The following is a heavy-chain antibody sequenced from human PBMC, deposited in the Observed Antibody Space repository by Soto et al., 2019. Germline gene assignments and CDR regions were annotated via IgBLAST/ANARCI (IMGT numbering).Heavy chain of an antibody. CDR3: ARQGYYGSGSYYKFRWFDP. D-gene: IGHD3-10*01. CDR2: IYQSGST. J-gene: IGHJ5*02. CDR1: GGALSSSKL. V-gene: IGHV4-4*02. Sequence: SETLSLTCAVSGGALSSSKLWSWVRPPPGKGLEWIGEIYQSGSTNYNPSLKSRVTIFVDTSKNQFSLKLSSVTAADTALYYCARQGYYGSGSYYKFRWFDPWGQGTLVTVSS.